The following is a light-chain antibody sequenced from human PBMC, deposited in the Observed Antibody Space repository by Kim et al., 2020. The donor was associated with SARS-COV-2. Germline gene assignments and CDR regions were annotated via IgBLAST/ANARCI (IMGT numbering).Light chain of an antibody. CDR1: SSDVGSYNL. Sequence: QSALTQPASVSGSPGQSITISCTGTSSDVGSYNLVSWYQQHPGKAPKLMIYEVSKRPSGVSNRFSGSKSGNTASLTISGLHAEDEADYYCCSYATSSTVVFGGGTQLTVL. J-gene: IGLJ2*01. CDR2: EVS. V-gene: IGLV2-23*02. CDR3: CSYATSSTVV.